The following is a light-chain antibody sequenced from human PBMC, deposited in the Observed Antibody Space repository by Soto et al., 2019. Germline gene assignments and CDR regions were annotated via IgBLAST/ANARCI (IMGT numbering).Light chain of an antibody. J-gene: IGLJ2*01. CDR3: AAWDDSLNGVV. CDR1: SSNIGGNI. CDR2: GND. V-gene: IGLV1-44*01. Sequence: QSVLTQPPSASGTPGQRVTIFCSGSSSNIGGNIVNWYQQLPGTAPKLLIFGNDQRPSWVPDRFSGSKSGTSASLAISGLQSEDEANYYCAAWDDSLNGVVFGGGTKVTVL.